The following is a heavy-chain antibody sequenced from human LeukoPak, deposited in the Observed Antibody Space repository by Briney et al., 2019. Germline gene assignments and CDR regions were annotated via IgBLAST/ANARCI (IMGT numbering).Heavy chain of an antibody. CDR2: MNPNSGNT. J-gene: IGHJ4*02. Sequence: ASVKVSCKASGYTFTSYDIHWVRQATGQGLEWMGWMNPNSGNTGYAQKFQGRVTMTRNTSISTAYMELSSLRSEDTAVYYCARAGSGCYVFDYWGQGTLVTVSS. CDR3: ARAGSGCYVFDY. CDR1: GYTFTSYD. V-gene: IGHV1-8*01. D-gene: IGHD3-10*01.